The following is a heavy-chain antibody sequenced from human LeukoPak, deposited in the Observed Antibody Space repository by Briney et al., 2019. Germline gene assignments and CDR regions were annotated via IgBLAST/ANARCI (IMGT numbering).Heavy chain of an antibody. CDR2: ISYDGSNK. Sequence: GGSLRLSCAASGFTFSSYGMHWVRQAPGKGLEWVAVISYDGSNKYYADSVKGRFTISRDNSKNTLYLQMNSLRAEDTAVYYCAKEKGREVDAFDIWGQGAMVTVSS. CDR3: AKEKGREVDAFDI. J-gene: IGHJ3*02. CDR1: GFTFSSYG. V-gene: IGHV3-30*18. D-gene: IGHD5-24*01.